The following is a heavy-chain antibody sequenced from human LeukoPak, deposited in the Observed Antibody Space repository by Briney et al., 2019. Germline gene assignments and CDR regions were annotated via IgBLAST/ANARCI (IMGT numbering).Heavy chain of an antibody. V-gene: IGHV1-2*02. Sequence: ASVTVSCKASGYTFTGYYMHWVRQAPGQGLEWMGWINPNSGGTNYAQKFQGRVTMTRDTSISTAYMELSRLRSDDTAVYYCSIPIVGANHDAFDIWGQGTMVTVSS. J-gene: IGHJ3*02. CDR2: INPNSGGT. D-gene: IGHD1-26*01. CDR3: SIPIVGANHDAFDI. CDR1: GYTFTGYY.